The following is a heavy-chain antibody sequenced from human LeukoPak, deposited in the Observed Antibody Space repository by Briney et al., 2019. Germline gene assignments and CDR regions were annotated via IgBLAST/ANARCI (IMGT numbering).Heavy chain of an antibody. Sequence: GGSLRLSCAASGFTFSSYNMNWVRQAPGKGLEWVSVIYSGGSTYYADSVKGRFTISRDNSKNTLYLQMNSLRAEDTAVYYCARHGSITMVRGRLRYYYMDVWGKGTTVTISS. J-gene: IGHJ6*03. CDR2: IYSGGST. CDR3: ARHGSITMVRGRLRYYYMDV. CDR1: GFTFSSYN. V-gene: IGHV3-66*04. D-gene: IGHD3-10*01.